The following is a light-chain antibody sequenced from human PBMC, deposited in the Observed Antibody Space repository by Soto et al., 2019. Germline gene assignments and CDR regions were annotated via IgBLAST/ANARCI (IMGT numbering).Light chain of an antibody. J-gene: IGLJ2*01. CDR2: EVF. Sequence: QSALTQPPSASGSPGQSLTISCTGTSRDIGAYNYVSWFQHRPGKAPKLLIYEVFERPSGVPDRFSGSRSGNTASLTVSGLQAEDEGDYYCISYAGRTSVSGGGTKVTVL. V-gene: IGLV2-8*01. CDR1: SRDIGAYNY. CDR3: ISYAGRTSV.